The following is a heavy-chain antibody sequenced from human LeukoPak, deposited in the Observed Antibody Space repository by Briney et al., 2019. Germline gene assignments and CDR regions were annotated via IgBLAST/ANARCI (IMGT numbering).Heavy chain of an antibody. CDR3: AKSPSGWANWFDP. CDR1: GGSISSSNW. J-gene: IGHJ5*02. Sequence: PSETLSLTCAVSGGSISSSNWWSWVRQPPGKGLEWIGYIYHTGSTNYNPSLKSRVTISVDTSKNQFSLKLASVTAADTAVYYCAKSPSGWANWFDPWGQGALVTVSS. CDR2: IYHTGST. V-gene: IGHV4-4*02. D-gene: IGHD1-26*01.